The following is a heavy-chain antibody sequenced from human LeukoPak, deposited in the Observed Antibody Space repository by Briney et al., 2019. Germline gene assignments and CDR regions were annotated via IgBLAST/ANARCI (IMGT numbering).Heavy chain of an antibody. V-gene: IGHV3-21*01. CDR2: ISGNSANI. Sequence: PGGSLRLSCAASGFTFSRHSMNWVRQAPGKGLEWVSFISGNSANIYYIDSVKGRFTTSRDNARNSLYLQMNSLRAEDTAVYYCARDNMGFDYWCQGTLVTVSS. CDR1: GFTFSRHS. J-gene: IGHJ4*02. CDR3: ARDNMGFDY. D-gene: IGHD1-26*01.